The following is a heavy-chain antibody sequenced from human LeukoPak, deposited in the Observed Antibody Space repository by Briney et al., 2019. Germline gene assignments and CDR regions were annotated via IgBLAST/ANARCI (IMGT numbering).Heavy chain of an antibody. V-gene: IGHV3-30-3*01. CDR2: ISYDGSNK. Sequence: PGGSLRLSCAASGFTFSSYAMHWVRQAPGKGLEWVAVISYDGSNKYYADSVKGRFTISRDNSKSTLYLQMNSLRAEDTAVYYCARDKGYYDSSGHLDYWGQGTLVTVSS. J-gene: IGHJ4*02. CDR3: ARDKGYYDSSGHLDY. CDR1: GFTFSSYA. D-gene: IGHD3-22*01.